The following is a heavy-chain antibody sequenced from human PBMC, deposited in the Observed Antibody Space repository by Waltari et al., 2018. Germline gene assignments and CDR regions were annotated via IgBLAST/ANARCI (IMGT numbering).Heavy chain of an antibody. CDR3: AFHYPGGAFDI. CDR1: EFTCGAYS. J-gene: IGHJ3*02. Sequence: EVQVLESGGGLVRPGGSLRLPCAAYEFTCGAYSLNWVRQAPGKGLEWVSIIYRGGNAYYSDSVKGRFTISRDDSKNTLYLQMDTLRVEDTAEYYCAFHYPGGAFDIWGQGTMLTVSS. V-gene: IGHV3-23*03. CDR2: IIYRGGNA. D-gene: IGHD3-10*01.